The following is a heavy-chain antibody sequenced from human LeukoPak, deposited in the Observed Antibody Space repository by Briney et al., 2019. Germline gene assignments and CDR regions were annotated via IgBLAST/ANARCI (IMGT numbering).Heavy chain of an antibody. CDR2: IKQDGSEK. Sequence: PGGSLRLSCAASGFTFSSYWMSWVRQAPGKGLEWVANIKQDGSEKYYVDSVKGRFTISRDNAKNSLYLQMNSLRAEDTAVYYCARVCSGGSCYSALDYWGQGTLVTVSS. D-gene: IGHD2-15*01. J-gene: IGHJ4*02. V-gene: IGHV3-7*01. CDR1: GFTFSSYW. CDR3: ARVCSGGSCYSALDY.